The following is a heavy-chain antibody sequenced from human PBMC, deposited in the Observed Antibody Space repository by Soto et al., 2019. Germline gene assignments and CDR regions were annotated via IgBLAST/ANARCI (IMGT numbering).Heavy chain of an antibody. CDR3: ARGLVRDIVVAEDNDFWSPPTYYFDY. Sequence: SETLSLTCTVSGGSISSYYWSWIRQPPGKGLEWIGYIYYSGSTNYNPSLKSRVTISVDTSKNQFSLKLSSVTAADTAVYYCARGLVRDIVVAEDNDFWSPPTYYFDYWGQGTLVTVSS. CDR2: IYYSGST. D-gene: IGHD2-2*01. J-gene: IGHJ4*02. V-gene: IGHV4-59*01. CDR1: GGSISSYY.